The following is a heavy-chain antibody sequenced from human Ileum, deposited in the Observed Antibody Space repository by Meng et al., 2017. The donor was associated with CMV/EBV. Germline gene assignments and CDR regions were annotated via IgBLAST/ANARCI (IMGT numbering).Heavy chain of an antibody. CDR3: ARDRFDP. CDR2: ISHSGIT. V-gene: IGHV4-34*01. Sequence: QERLQQGGAGLLKPSETLALTCAVYGGSFSDYYWSWIRQPPGKGLEWIGEISHSGITNYNPSLKSRVTISIDTSKKQFSLKLTSVTAADTAVYFCARDRFDPWGQGALVTVSS. J-gene: IGHJ5*02. CDR1: GGSFSDYY.